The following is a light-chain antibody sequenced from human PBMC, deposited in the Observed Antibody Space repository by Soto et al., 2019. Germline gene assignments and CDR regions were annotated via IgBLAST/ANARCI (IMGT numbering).Light chain of an antibody. CDR2: DAS. CDR1: QSISSW. CDR3: QQYNSYSVT. V-gene: IGKV1-5*01. Sequence: DIKMTKSPSTLSASVGDRVTITCRASQSISSWLAWYQQKPGKAPKLLIYDASSLESGVPSRFSGSGSGTEFTLTISSLQPDDFATYYCQQYNSYSVTFGQGTKGDI. J-gene: IGKJ1*01.